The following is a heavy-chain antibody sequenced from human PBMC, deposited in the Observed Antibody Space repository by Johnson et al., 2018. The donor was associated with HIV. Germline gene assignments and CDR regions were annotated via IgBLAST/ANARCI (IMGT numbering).Heavy chain of an antibody. V-gene: IGHV3-20*04. CDR2: INWNGGST. D-gene: IGHD1-26*01. Sequence: EVQLLESGGGLIQPGGSLRLSCAASGFTVSSNYMSWVRQAPGKGLEWVSGINWNGGSTGYADSVKGRFTISRDNAKNSLYLQMNSLRAEDTALYYCAKSEWELALGAFDIWGQGTMVTVSS. CDR1: GFTVSSNY. J-gene: IGHJ3*02. CDR3: AKSEWELALGAFDI.